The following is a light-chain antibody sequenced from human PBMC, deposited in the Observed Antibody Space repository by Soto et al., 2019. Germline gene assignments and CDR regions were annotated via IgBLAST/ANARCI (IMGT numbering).Light chain of an antibody. V-gene: IGKV4-1*01. Sequence: DIVMTQSPDSLAVSLGERATNNCKSSQSVLYSSNNKNYLAWYQQRPGQPPKLIIYWASTRESGVPDRFSGSGSGTDFTLTITSLQAEDVAVYYCQQYESTPPTFGQGTKLEIK. CDR1: QSVLYSSNNKNY. CDR2: WAS. CDR3: QQYESTPPT. J-gene: IGKJ2*01.